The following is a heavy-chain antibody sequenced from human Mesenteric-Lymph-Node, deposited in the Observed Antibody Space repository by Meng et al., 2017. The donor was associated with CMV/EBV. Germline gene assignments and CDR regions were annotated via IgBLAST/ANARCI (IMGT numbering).Heavy chain of an antibody. CDR3: AREGLLAGYYFDY. Sequence: GESLKISCAASGFSFSDYGMHWVRQAPGKGLEWVALIRYDGNNKYYADSVKGRFTISRDDSKNTLYLQMNSLRAEDTAVYYCAREGLLAGYYFDYWGQGTLVTVSS. CDR2: IRYDGNNK. V-gene: IGHV3-30*02. D-gene: IGHD3-9*01. J-gene: IGHJ4*02. CDR1: GFSFSDYG.